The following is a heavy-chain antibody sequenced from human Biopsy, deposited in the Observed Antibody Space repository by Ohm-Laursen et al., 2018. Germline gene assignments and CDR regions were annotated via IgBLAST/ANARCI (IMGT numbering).Heavy chain of an antibody. CDR2: IYNTETT. Sequence: SDTLSLTCTVSGGSISSSITYYWAWLRQPPGKGLEWIGSIYNTETTFYNPSLKSRVTISVDTSTKQFSLTVSSVTAADTALYFCARHPTGFWFDPWGHGTLVTVSS. CDR3: ARHPTGFWFDP. V-gene: IGHV4-39*01. CDR1: GGSISSSITYY. J-gene: IGHJ5*02.